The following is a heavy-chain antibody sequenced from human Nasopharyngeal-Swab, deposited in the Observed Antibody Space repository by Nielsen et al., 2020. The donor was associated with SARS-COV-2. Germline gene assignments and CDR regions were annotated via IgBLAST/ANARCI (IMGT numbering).Heavy chain of an antibody. V-gene: IGHV3-73*01. CDR2: IRSKGNNYAT. J-gene: IGHJ4*02. Sequence: GESLKISCAASGFTFSDSAIHWVRQASGEGLEWVARIRSKGNNYATAYSASVKGRFIIFRDDPTNTAYLQMNSLKTEDTAMYYCTRCGGGCYSGRDYWGQVTLVTVSS. CDR1: GFTFSDSA. CDR3: TRCGGGCYSGRDY. D-gene: IGHD2-15*01.